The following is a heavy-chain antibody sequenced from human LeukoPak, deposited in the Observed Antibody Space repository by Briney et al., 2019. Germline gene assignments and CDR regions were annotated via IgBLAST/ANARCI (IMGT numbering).Heavy chain of an antibody. D-gene: IGHD3-22*01. Sequence: GGSLRLSCAASGFTFSRYWMSWVRQAPGKGLEWVASIKQDGSERYYVDSVMGRFTISRDNAKNSLHLQMNSVRAEDTAVYYCARVDGSGSIPDYWGLGTQVTVSS. CDR3: ARVDGSGSIPDY. CDR1: GFTFSRYW. CDR2: IKQDGSER. J-gene: IGHJ4*02. V-gene: IGHV3-7*01.